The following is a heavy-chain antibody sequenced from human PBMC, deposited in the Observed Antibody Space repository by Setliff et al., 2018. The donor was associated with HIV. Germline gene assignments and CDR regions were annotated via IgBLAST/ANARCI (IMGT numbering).Heavy chain of an antibody. CDR1: GGSIKNYY. CDR3: ARGQQDSYYDSTSYYWGDAFDI. J-gene: IGHJ3*02. CDR2: IYYSGDT. Sequence: NPSETLSLTCTVSGGSIKNYYWSWIRQSPEKGLEWIGYIYYSGDTNYNPSLRSRVTISVDTSQNRFSLRLTSVTAADTGVYFCARGQQDSYYDSTSYYWGDAFDIWG. V-gene: IGHV4-59*01. D-gene: IGHD3-22*01.